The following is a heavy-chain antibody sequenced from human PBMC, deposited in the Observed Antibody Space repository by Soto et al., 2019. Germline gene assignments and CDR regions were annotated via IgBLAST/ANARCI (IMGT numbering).Heavy chain of an antibody. CDR1: GFTFSSYE. V-gene: IGHV3-48*03. D-gene: IGHD4-17*01. CDR3: AIEPGHDYGEHGYCQK. CDR2: ISSSGSTI. J-gene: IGHJ1*01. Sequence: GGSLILSCAASGFTFSSYEMNWVRQAPGKGLEWVSYISSSGSTIYYADSVEGRFTISRDNDKNSLYLHMNSLRAEDTAVYYCAIEPGHDYGEHGYCQKWGQG.